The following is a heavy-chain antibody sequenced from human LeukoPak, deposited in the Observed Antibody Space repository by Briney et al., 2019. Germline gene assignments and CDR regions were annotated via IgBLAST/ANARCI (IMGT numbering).Heavy chain of an antibody. Sequence: GGSLRLSCVASGFTFSNAWMTWVRQAPGKGLEWVGGIKSKTGGGTTDYAAPVKGRFTFSRDDSQNTLYLQMDSLRTDDTAVYYCATDLRTAIYLYSWGQGTLVTVSS. CDR1: GFTFSNAW. J-gene: IGHJ4*02. D-gene: IGHD2-21*02. CDR2: IKSKTGGGTT. V-gene: IGHV3-15*01. CDR3: ATDLRTAIYLYS.